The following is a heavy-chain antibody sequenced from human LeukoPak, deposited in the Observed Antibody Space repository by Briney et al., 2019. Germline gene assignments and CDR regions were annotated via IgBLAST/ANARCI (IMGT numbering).Heavy chain of an antibody. CDR2: IGRSGDST. D-gene: IGHD5-18*01. Sequence: GGCLRLSCAASGFTFSNYAMNWVRQAPGKGLEWVSGIGRSGDSTYYADSVKGRFTISRDNSKNTLYLQMNGLRAEDTAIYYCASDWMQLWLPFFWGQGTLVPVSS. V-gene: IGHV3-23*01. J-gene: IGHJ4*02. CDR3: ASDWMQLWLPFF. CDR1: GFTFSNYA.